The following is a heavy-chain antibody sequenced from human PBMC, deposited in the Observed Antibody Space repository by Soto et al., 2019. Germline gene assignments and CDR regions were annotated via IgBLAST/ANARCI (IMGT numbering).Heavy chain of an antibody. J-gene: IGHJ6*03. CDR3: ARTDDYGDYGYYMDV. CDR1: GYSFTSYW. D-gene: IGHD4-17*01. CDR2: IYPGDSDT. V-gene: IGHV5-51*01. Sequence: GESLKISCKGSGYSFTSYWIGWVRQMPGKGLEWMGIIYPGDSDTRNSPSFQGQVTISADKSISTAYLQWSSLKASDTAMYYCARTDDYGDYGYYMDVWGKGTTVTVSS.